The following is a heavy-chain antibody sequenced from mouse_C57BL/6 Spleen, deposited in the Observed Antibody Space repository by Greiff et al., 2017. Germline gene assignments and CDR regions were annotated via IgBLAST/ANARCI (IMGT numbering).Heavy chain of an antibody. V-gene: IGHV1-82*01. Sequence: VQLQQSGPELVKPGASVKISCTASGYAFSSSWMNWVKQRPGKGLEWIGRIYPGDGDTNYTGKFKGKATLTADKSSSTAYMQLSSLTSEDSAVYFWARAFPNYYGSSDGYFDVWGTGTTVTVSS. J-gene: IGHJ1*03. D-gene: IGHD1-1*01. CDR3: ARAFPNYYGSSDGYFDV. CDR1: GYAFSSSW. CDR2: IYPGDGDT.